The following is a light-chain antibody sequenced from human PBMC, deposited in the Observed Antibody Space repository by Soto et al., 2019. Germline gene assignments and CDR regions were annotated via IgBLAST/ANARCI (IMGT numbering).Light chain of an antibody. J-gene: IGLJ2*01. CDR3: TSYTSSSTVV. V-gene: IGLV2-14*01. Sequence: QSALTQPASVSGSPGQSITLSCTGTSSDVGGYNYVSWYQQHPGKAPNLMIYEVSNRPSGVSNRFSGSKSGNTASLTISGLQAEDEAGYYCTSYTSSSTVVFGGGTKLTVL. CDR1: SSDVGGYNY. CDR2: EVS.